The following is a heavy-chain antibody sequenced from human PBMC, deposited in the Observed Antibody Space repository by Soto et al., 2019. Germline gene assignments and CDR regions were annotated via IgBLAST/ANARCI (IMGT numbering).Heavy chain of an antibody. CDR2: INPSGGST. Sequence: ASVKVSCKASGYTFTSYYMHWVRQAPGQGLEWMGIINPSGGSTSYAQKFQGRVTMTRDTSTSTVYMELGSLRSEDTAVYYCARDVLRFLEWSLYGMDVWGQGTTVTVS. D-gene: IGHD3-3*01. CDR3: ARDVLRFLEWSLYGMDV. J-gene: IGHJ6*02. CDR1: GYTFTSYY. V-gene: IGHV1-46*01.